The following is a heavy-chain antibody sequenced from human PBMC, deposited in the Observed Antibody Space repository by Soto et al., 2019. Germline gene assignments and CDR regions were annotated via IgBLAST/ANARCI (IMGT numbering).Heavy chain of an antibody. CDR3: ASGYCSGGSCYSGPEYFQH. V-gene: IGHV3-11*01. CDR1: GFTFSDYY. Sequence: GGSLRLSCAASGFTFSDYYMSWIRQAPGKGLEWVSYISSSGSTIYYADSVKGRFTISRDNAKNSLYLQMNSLRAEDTAVYYCASGYCSGGSCYSGPEYFQHWGQGTLVTVSS. D-gene: IGHD2-15*01. CDR2: ISSSGSTI. J-gene: IGHJ1*01.